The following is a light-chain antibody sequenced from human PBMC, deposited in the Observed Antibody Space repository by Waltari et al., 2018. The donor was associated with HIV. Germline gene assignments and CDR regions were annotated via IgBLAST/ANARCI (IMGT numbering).Light chain of an antibody. V-gene: IGKV1-5*03. Sequence: DIQMTPSPSTLSASVGDRVTITCRASQSISTWLAWYQQKPGKGPNLLIYEASTLKSGVPSRFSGSGSETEFTLTISSLQPDDVATYYCQQYHDYWTFGQGTKVEIK. CDR3: QQYHDYWT. CDR1: QSISTW. CDR2: EAS. J-gene: IGKJ1*01.